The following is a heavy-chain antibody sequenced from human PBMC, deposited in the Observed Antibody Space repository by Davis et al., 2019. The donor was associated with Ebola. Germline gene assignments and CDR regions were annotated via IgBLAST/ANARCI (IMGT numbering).Heavy chain of an antibody. J-gene: IGHJ4*02. V-gene: IGHV4-4*07. CDR3: ARDSRGATSLDY. CDR1: GGSISNYY. Sequence: PSETLSLTCTVSGGSISNYYWSWIRQPAGKGLEWIGRMHSSGSTNYNPSLKSRVTTSVDTSKNQFSLNLSSVTAADTAVYYCARDSRGATSLDYWGQGTLVTVSS. D-gene: IGHD1-26*01. CDR2: MHSSGST.